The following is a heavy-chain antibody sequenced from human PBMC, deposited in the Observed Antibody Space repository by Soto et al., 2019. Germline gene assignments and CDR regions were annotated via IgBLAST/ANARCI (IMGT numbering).Heavy chain of an antibody. CDR2: IYYSGST. CDR1: GGSISSGGYY. J-gene: IGHJ4*02. Sequence: QVQLQESAPGLVKASQTLSLTCTVSGGSISSGGYYWSWIRQPPGKGLEWIGYIYYSGSTYYNPTLKSRVTISVDTSEDQCSLKLSSVTAADTAVYYCARIDMTTVTHFDYWGQGTLVTVSS. V-gene: IGHV4-30-4*08. D-gene: IGHD4-17*01. CDR3: ARIDMTTVTHFDY.